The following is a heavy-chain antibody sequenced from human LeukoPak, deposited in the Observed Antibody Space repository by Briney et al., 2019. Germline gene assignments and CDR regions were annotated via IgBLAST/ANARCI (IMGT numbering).Heavy chain of an antibody. CDR3: ARPPRDSSSSHYMRRFVY. CDR2: IYHSGST. V-gene: IGHV4-38-2*01. D-gene: IGHD3-22*01. CDR1: GYSISSDNY. Sequence: SETLSLTCAVSGYSISSDNYWVWIRQPPGQGLEWTGGIYHSGSTYYNPSLKSRVTMSVDTSKNQFSLKLSSVTAADTAVYYCARPPRDSSSSHYMRRFVYWGQGTLVTVSS. J-gene: IGHJ4*02.